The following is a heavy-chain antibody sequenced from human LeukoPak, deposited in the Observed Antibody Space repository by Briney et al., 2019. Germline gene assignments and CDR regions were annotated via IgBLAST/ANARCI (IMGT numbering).Heavy chain of an antibody. CDR3: TRRGSVNGRTYAGMDF. CDR2: LLYNGNT. D-gene: IGHD2-15*01. Sequence: SETLSLTCTVAGGSISRDVHYCDWIRQPPGKGLEWIGSLLYNGNTWYNPSLESRVNISVDTSENQFSLRLTSVNAADTALYFCTRRGSVNGRTYAGMDFWGPGTSVTVSS. CDR1: GGSISRDVHY. J-gene: IGHJ6*02. V-gene: IGHV4-39*01.